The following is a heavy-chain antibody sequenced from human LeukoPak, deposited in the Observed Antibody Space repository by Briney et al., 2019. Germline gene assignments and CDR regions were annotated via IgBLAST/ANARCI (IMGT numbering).Heavy chain of an antibody. CDR1: GGSISSGDYY. D-gene: IGHD6-19*01. J-gene: IGHJ3*02. CDR3: ARPIWRGYSSGWFI. CDR2: IYYSGST. V-gene: IGHV4-30-4*01. Sequence: SQTLSLTCTVSGGSISSGDYYWSWIRQPPGKGLEWIGYIYYSGSTYYNPSLKSRVTISVDTSKNQFSLKLSSVTAADTAVYYCARPIWRGYSSGWFIWGQGTMVTVSS.